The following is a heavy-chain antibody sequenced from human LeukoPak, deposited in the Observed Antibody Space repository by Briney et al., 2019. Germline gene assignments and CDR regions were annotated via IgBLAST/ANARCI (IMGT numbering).Heavy chain of an antibody. CDR3: ARDTYCSSTSCHGPLDY. J-gene: IGHJ4*02. CDR1: GFTFSSYS. V-gene: IGHV3-48*02. CDR2: ISGSSRTI. Sequence: GGSLRLSCAASGFTFSSYSMNWVRQAPGKGLEWVSYISGSSRTIYYADSVKGRFTIPRDNAKNSLYLQMNSLRDEDTAVYYCARDTYCSSTSCHGPLDYWGQGTLVTVSS. D-gene: IGHD2-2*01.